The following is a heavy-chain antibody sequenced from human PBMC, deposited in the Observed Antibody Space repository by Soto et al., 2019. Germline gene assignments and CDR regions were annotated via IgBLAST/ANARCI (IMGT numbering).Heavy chain of an antibody. CDR2: VKDGGHP. CDR3: ARGQEGVVATH. D-gene: IGHD5-12*01. Sequence: QVQLQQWGAGLLKPSETLSLNCAVTGGSLSGYYWSWIRQPPGKGLEWIGEVKDGGHPNYSPSLRGRVTISSDTSSNQFSLRLNAVTAADTGVYYCARGQEGVVATHWDQGSLVTVSS. CDR1: GGSLSGYY. V-gene: IGHV4-34*01. J-gene: IGHJ4*02.